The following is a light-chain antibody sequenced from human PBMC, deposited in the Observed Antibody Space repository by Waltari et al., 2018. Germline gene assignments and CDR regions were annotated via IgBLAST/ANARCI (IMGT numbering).Light chain of an antibody. V-gene: IGLV1-51*02. J-gene: IGLJ2*01. CDR1: ASNIWNSY. Sequence: QSVLTQPPSVSAAPGQKVTISCSGSASNIWNSYVSCDQQFPGAAPKVLIYGNDKRTTGIPDRFSGSKSGTSATLDITGLQTGDEADYYCGTWDNTLSAVFGGGTKVTVL. CDR2: GND. CDR3: GTWDNTLSAV.